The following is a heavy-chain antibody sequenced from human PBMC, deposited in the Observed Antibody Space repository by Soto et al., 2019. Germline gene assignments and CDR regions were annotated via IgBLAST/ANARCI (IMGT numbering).Heavy chain of an antibody. V-gene: IGHV3-23*01. CDR2: ISGTGKTT. CDR1: IFTFISCF. D-gene: IGHD3-3*01. J-gene: IGHJ6*02. Sequence: PVGSLRLSCSASIFTFISCFISWFRQAPGKGLEWVSVISGTGKTTYYAYYVRGRFTISRDNFANIVYLQMSNLGVDDTAIYFCAKERTIGKRRFEFWGQGDTVTXS. CDR3: AKERTIGKRRFEF.